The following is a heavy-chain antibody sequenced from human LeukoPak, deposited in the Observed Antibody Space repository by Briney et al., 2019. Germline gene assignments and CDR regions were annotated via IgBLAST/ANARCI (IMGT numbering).Heavy chain of an antibody. CDR1: GFILSNYG. Sequence: GGSLRLYCAASGFILSNYGMHWVRQAPGKGLEWVPFIRYDESNKFYADSVKGRFTISRDNAKNSLYLQMNSLRAEDTAVYYCARDGRGWFGEFQYYYYYMDVWGKGTTVTVSS. J-gene: IGHJ6*03. D-gene: IGHD3-10*01. CDR2: IRYDESNK. CDR3: ARDGRGWFGEFQYYYYYMDV. V-gene: IGHV3-30*02.